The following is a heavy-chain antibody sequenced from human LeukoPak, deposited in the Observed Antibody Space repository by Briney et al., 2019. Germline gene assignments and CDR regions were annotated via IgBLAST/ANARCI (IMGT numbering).Heavy chain of an antibody. D-gene: IGHD1-7*01. CDR2: ISYDGSNK. V-gene: IGHV3-30*04. Sequence: GGSLRLSCAASGFTFSTYAMHWVRQAPGKGLEWVAVISYDGSNKDYADSVKGRFTISRDNPKNTLYLQMNSLRAEDTAVYYCARDSDNWNYDVWGQGTLVTVSS. CDR1: GFTFSTYA. J-gene: IGHJ4*02. CDR3: ARDSDNWNYDV.